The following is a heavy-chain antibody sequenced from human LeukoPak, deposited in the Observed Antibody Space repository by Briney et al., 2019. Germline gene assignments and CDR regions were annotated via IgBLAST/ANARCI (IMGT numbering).Heavy chain of an antibody. D-gene: IGHD3-22*01. Sequence: ASVKVSCKASGGTFSGYAISWVRQAPGQGLEWMGGIIPIFGTANYAQKFQGRVTITADESTSTAYMELSSLRSEDTAVYYCASWFGETYYDSSGSNWFDPWGQGTLVTVSS. J-gene: IGHJ5*02. CDR2: IIPIFGTA. V-gene: IGHV1-69*01. CDR1: GGTFSGYA. CDR3: ASWFGETYYDSSGSNWFDP.